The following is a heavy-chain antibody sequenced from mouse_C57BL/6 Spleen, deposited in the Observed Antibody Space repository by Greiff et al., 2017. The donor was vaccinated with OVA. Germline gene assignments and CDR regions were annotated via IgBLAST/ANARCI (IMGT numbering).Heavy chain of an antibody. Sequence: QVQLKESGAELVRPGTSVKVSCKASGYAFTNYLIEWVKQRPGQGLEWIGVINPGSGGTNYNEKFKGKATLTADKSSSTAYMQLSSLTSEDSAVYYCARSALDAMDYWGQGTSVTVSS. CDR3: ARSALDAMDY. V-gene: IGHV1-54*01. D-gene: IGHD2-10*02. J-gene: IGHJ4*01. CDR1: GYAFTNYL. CDR2: INPGSGGT.